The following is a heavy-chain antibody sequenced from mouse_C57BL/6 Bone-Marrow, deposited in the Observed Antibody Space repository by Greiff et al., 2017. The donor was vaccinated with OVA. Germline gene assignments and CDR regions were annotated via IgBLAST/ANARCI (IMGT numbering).Heavy chain of an antibody. V-gene: IGHV3-6*01. CDR2: ISYDGSN. D-gene: IGHD1-1*02. CDR1: GYSITSGYY. CDR3: ARDGTFYAMDY. Sequence: EVQLQQSGPGLVKPSQSLSLTCSVTGYSITSGYYWHWIRQFPGNKLEWMGYISYDGSNNYNPSLKNRISITRDTSKNQFFLKLNSVTTEDTATYYCARDGTFYAMDYWGQGTSVTVSS. J-gene: IGHJ4*01.